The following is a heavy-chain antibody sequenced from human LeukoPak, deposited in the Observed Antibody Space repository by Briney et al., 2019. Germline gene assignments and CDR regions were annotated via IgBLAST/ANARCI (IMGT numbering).Heavy chain of an antibody. CDR1: GFTFSTYA. D-gene: IGHD3-3*02. CDR3: ARVNTIFGVDIVSLGAEFEF. J-gene: IGHJ4*02. Sequence: GGSLRLSCGASGFTFSTYAMHWVRQAPGKGLECVSVISYDGTKKEYADYVKGRFTISRDNSNDTLYLQMNSLRPEDTALYYCARVNTIFGVDIVSLGAEFEFWGQGTLVTVSS. V-gene: IGHV3-30*03. CDR2: ISYDGTKK.